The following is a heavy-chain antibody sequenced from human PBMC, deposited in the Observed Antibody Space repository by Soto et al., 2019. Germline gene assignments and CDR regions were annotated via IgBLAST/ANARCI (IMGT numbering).Heavy chain of an antibody. Sequence: QVQLQQWGAGLLKPSETLSLTCAVYGGSFSGYYWSWIRQPPGKGLEWSGEINHRGSTNYNPSLNSRVTLSVDTSKNQFSLKLSSVTAADTAVYYCARGDRRYSGYDSVSWGGLRRGYYFDYWGQGTLVTVSS. V-gene: IGHV4-34*01. CDR2: INHRGST. CDR3: ARGDRRYSGYDSVSWGGLRRGYYFDY. D-gene: IGHD5-12*01. J-gene: IGHJ4*02. CDR1: GGSFSGYY.